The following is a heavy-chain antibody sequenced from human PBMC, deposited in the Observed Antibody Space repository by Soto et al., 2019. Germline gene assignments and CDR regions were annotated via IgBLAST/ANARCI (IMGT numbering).Heavy chain of an antibody. Sequence: GESLKISCKGSGYSFAGYWITWVRQKPGKGLEWMGRIDPSDSQTYYSPSFRGHVTISVTKSITTVFLQWSSLRASDTAMYYCARQIYDSDTGPNFQYYFDSWGQGTPVTGSS. J-gene: IGHJ4*02. CDR2: IDPSDSQT. D-gene: IGHD3-22*01. CDR3: ARQIYDSDTGPNFQYYFDS. V-gene: IGHV5-10-1*01. CDR1: GYSFAGYW.